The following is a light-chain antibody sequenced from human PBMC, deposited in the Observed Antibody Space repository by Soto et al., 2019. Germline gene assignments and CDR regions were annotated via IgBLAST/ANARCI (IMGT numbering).Light chain of an antibody. CDR1: QSVRSSY. Sequence: EIVLTQSPGTLSLSPGERATLSCRASQSVRSSYLAWYQQKPGQAPRLLIYGASSRATGIPDRFSGSGSGTDFTLTISRLEPEDFAEYYCQQYGTSPLTFGGGAKVEIK. V-gene: IGKV3-20*01. J-gene: IGKJ4*01. CDR2: GAS. CDR3: QQYGTSPLT.